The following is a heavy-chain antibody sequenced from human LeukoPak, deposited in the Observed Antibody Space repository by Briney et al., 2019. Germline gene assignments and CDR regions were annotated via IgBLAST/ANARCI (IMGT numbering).Heavy chain of an antibody. Sequence: PGGSLRLSCAASGFTFSSYAMSWVRQAPGKGLEWVSAISGSGGSTYYADSVKGRFTISRDNSKNTLYLQMNSLRAEDTAVYYCAKDRYCSGGSCSFVYWGQGTLVTVSS. J-gene: IGHJ4*02. D-gene: IGHD2-15*01. CDR2: ISGSGGST. CDR3: AKDRYCSGGSCSFVY. V-gene: IGHV3-23*01. CDR1: GFTFSSYA.